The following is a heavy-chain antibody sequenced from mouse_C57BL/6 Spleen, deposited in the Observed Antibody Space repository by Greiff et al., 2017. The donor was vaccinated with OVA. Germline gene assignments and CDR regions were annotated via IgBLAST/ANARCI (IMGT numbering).Heavy chain of an antibody. J-gene: IGHJ4*01. Sequence: QVQLKQPGTELVKPGASVKLSCKASGYTFTSYWMHWVKQRPGQGLEWIGNINPSNGGTNYNEKFKSKATLTVDKSSSTAYMQLSSLTSEDSAVYYCARSGYGYRAMDYWGQGTSVTVSS. CDR3: ARSGYGYRAMDY. CDR1: GYTFTSYW. D-gene: IGHD2-2*01. CDR2: INPSNGGT. V-gene: IGHV1-53*01.